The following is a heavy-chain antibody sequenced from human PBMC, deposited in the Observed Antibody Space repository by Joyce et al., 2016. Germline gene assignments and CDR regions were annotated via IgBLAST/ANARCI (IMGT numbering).Heavy chain of an antibody. V-gene: IGHV4-39*01. Sequence: QLQLQESGPGLVKPSETLSLTCTVSGGSIRSSGYFWGWIRQPPGKGLEWIGNIYDGGVTSYNPSLKSRVTISVDTSKNQFSLKLSSVTASDTTVYYCVRAYWEYYFDSWGQGTLVTVSS. CDR3: VRAYWEYYFDS. J-gene: IGHJ4*02. CDR2: IYDGGVT. D-gene: IGHD2-8*02. CDR1: GGSIRSSGYF.